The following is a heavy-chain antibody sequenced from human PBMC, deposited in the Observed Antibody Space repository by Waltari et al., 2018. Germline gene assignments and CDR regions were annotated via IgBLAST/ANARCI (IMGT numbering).Heavy chain of an antibody. CDR1: GGSISSSNW. CDR3: ASGLGSSHGYYYYYYGMDV. V-gene: IGHV4-4*02. Sequence: QVQLQESGPGLVKPSGTLSLTCAVSGGSISSSNWWSWVRQPPGQGLEWIGEIYHSGSTNYNPSLKSRVTISVDKSKNQFSLKLSSVTAADTAVYYCASGLGSSHGYYYYYYGMDVWGQGTTVTVSS. J-gene: IGHJ6*02. CDR2: IYHSGST. D-gene: IGHD6-13*01.